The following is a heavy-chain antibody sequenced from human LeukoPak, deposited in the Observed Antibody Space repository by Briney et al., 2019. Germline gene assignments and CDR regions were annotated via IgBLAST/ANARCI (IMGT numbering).Heavy chain of an antibody. CDR2: ISAYNGYT. D-gene: IGHD1-26*01. CDR1: GYIFTSYA. CDR3: ATHSGSSRYYFDY. V-gene: IGHV1-18*01. J-gene: IGHJ4*02. Sequence: ASVKVSCKASGYIFTSYAISWVRQAPGQGLEWMGWISAYNGYTKYAQKLQGRVTMTTDTSTSTAYIELRSLGSDDTAMYYCATHSGSSRYYFDYWGQGTLVTVSS.